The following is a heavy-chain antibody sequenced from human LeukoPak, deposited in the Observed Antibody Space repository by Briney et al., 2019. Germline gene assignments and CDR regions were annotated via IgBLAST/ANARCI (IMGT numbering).Heavy chain of an antibody. J-gene: IGHJ4*02. CDR2: IRGSGGST. CDR1: GFTFSRYA. D-gene: IGHD3-10*01. V-gene: IGHV3-23*01. Sequence: GGSLRLSCAASGFTFSRYAMNWVRQAPGKGLEWVSAIRGSGGSTSYADSVKGRFTISRDNSKSTLYLQMNSLRAEDSAVYYCAKDRFYGSGSYTFDSWGQGTLVTVSS. CDR3: AKDRFYGSGSYTFDS.